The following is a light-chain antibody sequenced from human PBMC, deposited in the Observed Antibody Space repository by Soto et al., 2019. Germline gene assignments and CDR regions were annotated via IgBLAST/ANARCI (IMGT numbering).Light chain of an antibody. V-gene: IGLV2-14*01. Sequence: QSALTQPASVSASPEQSITISCTGTSSDVGGYKFVSWYQHHPGKAPKLMIYEVNNRPSGVSNRFSGSKSGNTASLTISGLQPEDEADYYCLSYTSGNTRVFGGGTKLTVL. CDR2: EVN. CDR1: SSDVGGYKF. CDR3: LSYTSGNTRV. J-gene: IGLJ3*02.